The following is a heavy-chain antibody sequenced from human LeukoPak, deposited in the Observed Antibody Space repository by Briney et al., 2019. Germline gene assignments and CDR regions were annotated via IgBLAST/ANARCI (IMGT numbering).Heavy chain of an antibody. CDR2: ISGSGGST. Sequence: GGSLRLSCAASGFTFSSYAMSWVRQAPGKGLEWVSAISGSGGSTYYADSVKGRFTISRDNSKNTLYLQMNSLRAEDTAVYCWAKFVEQWRVVYYYSGMDVWGQGTTVTVSS. CDR1: GFTFSSYA. D-gene: IGHD6-19*01. J-gene: IGHJ6*02. CDR3: AKFVEQWRVVYYYSGMDV. V-gene: IGHV3-23*01.